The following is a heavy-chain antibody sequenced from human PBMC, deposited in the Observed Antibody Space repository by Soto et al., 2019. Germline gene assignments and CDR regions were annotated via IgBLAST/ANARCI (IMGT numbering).Heavy chain of an antibody. V-gene: IGHV5-51*01. D-gene: IGHD2-8*01. CDR3: ARRGGYCSNGVCYINYYYGMDV. J-gene: IGHJ6*02. CDR2: IFPGDSDT. Sequence: GESLKISCKGSGYSFTNYWIGWVRQMPGKGLEWMGIIFPGDSDTRYSPSFQGQVTISADRSSSTAYLQWSSLKASDTAMYYCARRGGYCSNGVCYINYYYGMDVWGQGTTVTSP. CDR1: GYSFTNYW.